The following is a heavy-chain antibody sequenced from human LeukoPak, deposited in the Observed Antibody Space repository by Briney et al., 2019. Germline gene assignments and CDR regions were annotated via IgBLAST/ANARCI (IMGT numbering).Heavy chain of an antibody. CDR3: ARDPPYCSNTNCYFDY. CDR1: GYTFTNYG. J-gene: IGHJ4*02. V-gene: IGHV1-18*01. D-gene: IGHD2-2*01. Sequence: ASVKVSCKASGYTFTNYGINWVRQAPGQGLEWMGWISAYNGNTNYAQKLQGRVTMTTDTSTSTAYMELRSLRSDDTAVYYCARDPPYCSNTNCYFDYWGQGTLVTVSS. CDR2: ISAYNGNT.